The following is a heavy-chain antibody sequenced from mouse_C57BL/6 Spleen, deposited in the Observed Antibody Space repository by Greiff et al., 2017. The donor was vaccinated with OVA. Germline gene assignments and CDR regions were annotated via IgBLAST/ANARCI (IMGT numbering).Heavy chain of an antibody. V-gene: IGHV1-26*01. J-gene: IGHJ2*01. CDR2: INPNNGGT. Sequence: VQLQQSGPELVKPGASVKISCKASGYTFTDYYMNWVKQSHGKSLEWIGDINPNNGGTSYNQKFKGKATLTVDKSSSTAYMELRSLTSEDSAVYYCARGVTKVVAPFDYWGQGTTLTVSS. CDR1: GYTFTDYY. D-gene: IGHD1-1*01. CDR3: ARGVTKVVAPFDY.